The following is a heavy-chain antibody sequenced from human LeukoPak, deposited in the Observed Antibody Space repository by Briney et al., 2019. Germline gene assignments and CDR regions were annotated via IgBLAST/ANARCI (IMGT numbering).Heavy chain of an antibody. CDR3: PRHGSFRCSSTSCYSGYYYYGMDV. V-gene: IGHV1-18*01. D-gene: IGHD2-2*01. CDR1: GYTFTSYG. Sequence: ASVQVSCKASGYTFTSYGISWVRQAPGQGLEWVGWISAYNGNTNYAQKLQGRLTMTTDTSTSTAYMELRSLRSDDTAVYYCPRHGSFRCSSTSCYSGYYYYGMDVWGQGTTVTVSS. CDR2: ISAYNGNT. J-gene: IGHJ6*02.